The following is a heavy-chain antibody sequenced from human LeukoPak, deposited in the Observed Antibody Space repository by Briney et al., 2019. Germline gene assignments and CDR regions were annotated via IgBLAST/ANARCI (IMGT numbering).Heavy chain of an antibody. CDR3: AREIMVSREWYFDL. D-gene: IGHD2-21*01. Sequence: GGSLRLSCAASGLTLSNYWMHWVRQAPGKGLVWVSRMNNDGSGTPYADSVRGRLTISRDNAKNTLYLQMNSLRVEDTAVYFCAREIMVSREWYFDLWGRGTLVTVAS. J-gene: IGHJ2*01. V-gene: IGHV3-74*01. CDR2: MNNDGSGT. CDR1: GLTLSNYW.